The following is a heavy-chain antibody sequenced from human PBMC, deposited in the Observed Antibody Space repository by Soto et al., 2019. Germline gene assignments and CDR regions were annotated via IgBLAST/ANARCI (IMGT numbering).Heavy chain of an antibody. J-gene: IGHJ4*02. D-gene: IGHD1-26*01. CDR2: LSNTGRRT. Sequence: EVQVLESGGGLVQPGGSLRLSCVVSVFPFGANAMSWVRQAPGKALEWVSGLSNTGRRTSYADSVKGRFNISRDNSENTVYLQMNSLRVEDTAVYYCATEMGATQGPFDNWGQGTLVTVSS. CDR3: ATEMGATQGPFDN. V-gene: IGHV3-23*01. CDR1: VFPFGANA.